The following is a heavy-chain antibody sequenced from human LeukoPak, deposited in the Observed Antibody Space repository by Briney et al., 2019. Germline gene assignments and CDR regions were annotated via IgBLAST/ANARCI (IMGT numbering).Heavy chain of an antibody. Sequence: PGGSLRLSCAASGFTFSSYSMNWVRQAPGKGLEWVSSISSSSSYIYYADSVKGRFTISRDNAKNSLYLQMNSLRAEDTAVYYCARAGYYYDSSGYYFDYWGQGTLSPSPQ. CDR1: GFTFSSYS. J-gene: IGHJ4*02. CDR2: ISSSSSYI. CDR3: ARAGYYYDSSGYYFDY. V-gene: IGHV3-21*01. D-gene: IGHD3-22*01.